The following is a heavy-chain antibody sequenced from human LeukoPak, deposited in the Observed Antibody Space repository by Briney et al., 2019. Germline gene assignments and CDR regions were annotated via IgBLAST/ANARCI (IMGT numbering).Heavy chain of an antibody. J-gene: IGHJ5*02. Sequence: ASVKVSCKASGYTFNTYGITWVRQAPGQGLEWMGCISGYNGKTKYAQKLQDRVTMTTDTYKTTAYMELRSLRSDDTAVYYCARAGEVVDNWFDPWGQGTLVTVSS. CDR2: ISGYNGKT. CDR1: GYTFNTYG. V-gene: IGHV1-18*01. D-gene: IGHD2-15*01. CDR3: ARAGEVVDNWFDP.